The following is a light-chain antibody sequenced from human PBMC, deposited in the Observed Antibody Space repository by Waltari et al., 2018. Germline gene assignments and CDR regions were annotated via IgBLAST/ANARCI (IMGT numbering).Light chain of an antibody. J-gene: IGKJ3*01. CDR3: QQRSNWPPLFT. CDR2: DAS. Sequence: EIVLTQSPATLSLSPGERAPLSCRGSQSVSSYLAWYQQKPGQAPRRLIYDASNRATGIPARFSGSGSGTDFTLTISSLEPEDFAVYYCQQRSNWPPLFTFGPGTKVDIK. CDR1: QSVSSY. V-gene: IGKV3-11*01.